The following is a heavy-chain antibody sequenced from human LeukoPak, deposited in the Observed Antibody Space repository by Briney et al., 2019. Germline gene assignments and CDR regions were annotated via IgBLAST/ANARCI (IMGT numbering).Heavy chain of an antibody. J-gene: IGHJ5*02. CDR1: GGSISSYY. V-gene: IGHV4-59*01. Sequence: SETLSLTCTVSGGSISSYYWSWIRQPPGKGLEWIGYIYYSGSTNYNPSLKSRVTISVDTSKNQFSPKLSSVTAADTAVYYCARDFGGSITHDYGDYVGWFDPWGQGTLVTVSS. D-gene: IGHD4-17*01. CDR3: ARDFGGSITHDYGDYVGWFDP. CDR2: IYYSGST.